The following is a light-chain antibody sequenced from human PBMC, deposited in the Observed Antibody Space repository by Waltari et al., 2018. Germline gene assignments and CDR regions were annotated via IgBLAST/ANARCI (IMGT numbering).Light chain of an antibody. J-gene: IGLJ3*02. CDR3: CSHAGSDTFSV. CDR2: YVS. CDR1: SSDVGGCGF. V-gene: IGLV2-11*01. Sequence: QSALTQPRPVSGPPGQSVTISCTGTSSDVGGCGFLSRYQQPPGKAPKLIMYYVSHRPSGVPDRFSGSKSGNTASLTITGLQAEDEAEYYCCSHAGSDTFSVFGGGTNLTVL.